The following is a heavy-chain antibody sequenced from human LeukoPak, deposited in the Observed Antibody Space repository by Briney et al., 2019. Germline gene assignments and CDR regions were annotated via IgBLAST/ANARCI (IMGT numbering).Heavy chain of an antibody. CDR3: ARLHKGVAGTVDS. D-gene: IGHD6-19*01. Sequence: ATVKLSCKASGYTFTDYYMHWVRQAPGQGLEILGGFYPNSGATNYAHNFKGRSTLTRDSSISRSHLERGSLARDDTAIYYCARLHKGVAGTVDSWGQGTLVTVSS. CDR2: FYPNSGAT. CDR1: GYTFTDYY. V-gene: IGHV1-2*02. J-gene: IGHJ4*02.